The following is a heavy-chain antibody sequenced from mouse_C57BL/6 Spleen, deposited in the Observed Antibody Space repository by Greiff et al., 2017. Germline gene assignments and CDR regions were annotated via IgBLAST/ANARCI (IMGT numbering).Heavy chain of an antibody. CDR2: IYPRSGNT. V-gene: IGHV1-81*01. CDR3: ARGGNWDVGEYYFDY. J-gene: IGHJ2*01. Sequence: QVQLQQSGAELARPGASVKLSCKASGYTFTSYGISWVKQRTGQGLEWIGEIYPRSGNTYYNEKFKGKATLTADKSSSTAYMELRSLTSEDSAVYFCARGGNWDVGEYYFDYWGQGTTLTVSS. CDR1: GYTFTSYG. D-gene: IGHD4-1*01.